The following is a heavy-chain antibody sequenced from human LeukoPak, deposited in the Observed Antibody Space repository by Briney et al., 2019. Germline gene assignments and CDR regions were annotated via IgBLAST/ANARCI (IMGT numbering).Heavy chain of an antibody. CDR3: ARDRPVMITFGGVIIAAY. J-gene: IGHJ4*02. D-gene: IGHD3-16*02. CDR1: GYTFTSHG. CDR2: VSGYNGNT. V-gene: IGHV1-18*01. Sequence: ASVKVSCKASGYTFTSHGINWLRQAPGQGLEWMGWVSGYNGNTEYAQKFQGRVTMTTDRSTNTGYMELRSLRSDDTAVYYCARDRPVMITFGGVIIAAYWGQGTLVSVSS.